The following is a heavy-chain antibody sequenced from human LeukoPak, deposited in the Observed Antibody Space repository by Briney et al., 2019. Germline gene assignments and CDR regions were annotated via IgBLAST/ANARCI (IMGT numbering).Heavy chain of an antibody. J-gene: IGHJ5*02. Sequence: GASVKVSCKASGYTFTGYYMHGVRQAPGQGLEWMGWINPNSGGTNYAQKFQGRVTMTRDTSISTAYMELSRLRSDDTAVYYCARDPIDYYDSSGYWKSDNWFDPWGQGTLVTVSS. CDR1: GYTFTGYY. D-gene: IGHD3-22*01. V-gene: IGHV1-2*02. CDR3: ARDPIDYYDSSGYWKSDNWFDP. CDR2: INPNSGGT.